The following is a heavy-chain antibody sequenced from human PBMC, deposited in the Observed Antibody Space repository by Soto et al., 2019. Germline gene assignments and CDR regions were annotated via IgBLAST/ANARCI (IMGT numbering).Heavy chain of an antibody. CDR2: ISSSSSLI. V-gene: IGHV3-48*02. J-gene: IGHJ5*02. CDR1: GFTFSSSG. Sequence: EVQLVESGGGLVQPGGSLRLSCAASGFTFSSSGMNWVRQAPGKGPEGVSYISSSSSLIYYADSVKGRVTISRDNAKNASYLQMNSMRDEDTAVYYCARGGDWFDPWGQGTLVTVAS. CDR3: ARGGDWFDP.